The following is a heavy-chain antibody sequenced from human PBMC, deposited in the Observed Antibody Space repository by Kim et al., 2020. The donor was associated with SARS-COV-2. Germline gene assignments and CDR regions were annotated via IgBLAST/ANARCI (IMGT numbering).Heavy chain of an antibody. J-gene: IGHJ3*02. CDR3: ARDRGAYYGSGSYDAFDI. CDR2: INAGNGNT. CDR1: GYTFTSYA. V-gene: IGHV1-3*01. D-gene: IGHD3-10*01. Sequence: ASVKVSCKASGYTFTSYAMHWVRQAPGQRLEWMGWINAGNGNTKYSQKFQGRVTITRDTSASTAYMELSSLRSEDTAVYYCARDRGAYYGSGSYDAFDIWGQGTMVTVSS.